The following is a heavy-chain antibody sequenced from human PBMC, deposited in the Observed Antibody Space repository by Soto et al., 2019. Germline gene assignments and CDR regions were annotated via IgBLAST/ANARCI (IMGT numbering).Heavy chain of an antibody. CDR1: GASMNSYH. D-gene: IGHD6-13*01. J-gene: IGHJ5*02. Sequence: KPSETLSLTCTVSGASMNSYHWSWIRQPAGKGLEWIGHIHSSGSTNYNPSLKSRVTVSVDTSKNQFSLRLMSLTAADTAVYCCARDQGVAAAGITWFDPWGQGSLVTVSS. CDR2: IHSSGST. CDR3: ARDQGVAAAGITWFDP. V-gene: IGHV4-4*07.